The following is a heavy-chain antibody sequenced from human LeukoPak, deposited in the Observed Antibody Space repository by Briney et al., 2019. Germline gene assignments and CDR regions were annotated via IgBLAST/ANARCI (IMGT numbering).Heavy chain of an antibody. J-gene: IGHJ4*02. Sequence: GGSLRLSCAGSGFTFSSYWMHWVRQAPGKGLVWVSRIHGDGTSTKYANSVKGRFTISRDNAKNTLYLQMNSLRAEDTAVYYCARGYGDYVAYFDYWGQGTLVTVSS. CDR2: IHGDGTST. D-gene: IGHD4-17*01. CDR1: GFTFSSYW. V-gene: IGHV3-74*03. CDR3: ARGYGDYVAYFDY.